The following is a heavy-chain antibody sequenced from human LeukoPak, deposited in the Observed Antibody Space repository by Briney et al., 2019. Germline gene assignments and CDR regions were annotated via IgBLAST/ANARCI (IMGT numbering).Heavy chain of an antibody. V-gene: IGHV3-53*01. D-gene: IGHD2-2*01. CDR1: GFTVSTNY. CDR3: ANHKTPYCSRTSCYPGAFDY. CDR2: IYSGGST. Sequence: GGSLRLSCAASGFTVSTNYMSWVRQAPGKGLEWLSVIYSGGSTYYADSVKGRFTISRDNSKNTLYLQMDSLRAEDTAIYYCANHKTPYCSRTSCYPGAFDYWGQGTLVTVSS. J-gene: IGHJ4*02.